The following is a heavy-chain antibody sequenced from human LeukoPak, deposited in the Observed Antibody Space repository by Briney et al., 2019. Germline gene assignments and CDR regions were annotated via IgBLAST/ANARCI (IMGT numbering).Heavy chain of an antibody. CDR1: GLTVITYD. D-gene: IGHD3-10*02. V-gene: IGHV3-23*01. J-gene: IGHJ4*02. Sequence: GGSLRLSCAASGLTVITYDMSWVRQAPGKGLEWVSSVSGSGDTTYYTDSVKGRFTISRDNSKNTLYLQMNSLRAEDTAVYYCARDLWSGDYWGQGTLVTVSS. CDR3: ARDLWSGDY. CDR2: VSGSGDTT.